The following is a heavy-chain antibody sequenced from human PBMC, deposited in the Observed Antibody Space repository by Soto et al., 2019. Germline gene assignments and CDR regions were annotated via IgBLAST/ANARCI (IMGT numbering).Heavy chain of an antibody. CDR1: GGSISSYY. J-gene: IGHJ6*03. D-gene: IGHD4-17*01. CDR3: ARALTTVTANYYYYYYMDV. Sequence: NPSETLSLTCTVSGGSISSYYWSWIRQPPGKGLEWIGYIYYSGSTNYNPSLKSRVTISVDTSKNQFSLKLSSVTAADTAVYYCARALTTVTANYYYYYYMDVWGKGTTVTVS. CDR2: IYYSGST. V-gene: IGHV4-59*01.